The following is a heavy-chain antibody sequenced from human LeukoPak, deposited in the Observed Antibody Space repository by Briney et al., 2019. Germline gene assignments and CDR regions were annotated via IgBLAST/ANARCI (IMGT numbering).Heavy chain of an antibody. CDR3: AREGSESGSYAPDY. D-gene: IGHD1-26*01. CDR2: ISAYNGNT. Sequence: ASVKVSCKTSGYTFTNYGISWVRQAPGQGLEWMGWISAYNGNTNYTQNLQGRVTMTTDTSASTAYMELRSLRSDDTAVYYCAREGSESGSYAPDYWGQGTLVTVSS. CDR1: GYTFTNYG. V-gene: IGHV1-18*01. J-gene: IGHJ4*02.